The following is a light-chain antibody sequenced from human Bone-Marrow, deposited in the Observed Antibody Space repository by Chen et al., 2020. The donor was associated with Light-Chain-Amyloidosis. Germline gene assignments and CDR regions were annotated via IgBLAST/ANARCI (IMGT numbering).Light chain of an antibody. CDR1: NIGSTS. J-gene: IGLJ3*02. Sequence: SYVLTQPSSVSVAPGQTATIACGGNNIGSTSVHWYQQTPGQAPLLVVYDDSDRPSGILERLSGSNSGNTATLTISRVEAGDEADYYWQVWDRSSDRPVFGGGTKLTVL. CDR2: DDS. CDR3: QVWDRSSDRPV. V-gene: IGLV3-21*02.